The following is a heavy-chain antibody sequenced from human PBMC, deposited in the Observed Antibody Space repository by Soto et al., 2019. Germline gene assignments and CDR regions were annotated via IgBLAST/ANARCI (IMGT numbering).Heavy chain of an antibody. CDR3: AKEHGGGTSTTTSYFDC. CDR2: IYDSGST. J-gene: IGHJ4*02. CDR1: DGSISSYY. Sequence: PSETLSLTCTVSDGSISSYYWSWLRQPPGKGLEWIGYIYDSGSTLYNPSLKSRVTISVDRPNNQFSLKLRSVTAADTAIYYCAKEHGGGTSTTTSYFDCWGRGTLVTVSS. D-gene: IGHD1-1*01. V-gene: IGHV4-59*12.